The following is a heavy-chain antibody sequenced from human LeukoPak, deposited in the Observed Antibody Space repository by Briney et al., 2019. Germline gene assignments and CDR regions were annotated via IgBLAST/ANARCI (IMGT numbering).Heavy chain of an antibody. CDR3: ARRCAGGDCYGAFDY. V-gene: IGHV4-39*01. D-gene: IGHD2-21*01. CDR2: ISYSGST. J-gene: IGHJ4*02. CDR1: DDSISSNDYY. Sequence: SQTLSLTCTVSDDSISSNDYYWVWIRQPPGKGLEWIGSISYSGSTYYKPSLKSRVTISVDTSRNQFSLKLSSVTAADTAVYYCARRCAGGDCYGAFDYWGQGTLVTVSS.